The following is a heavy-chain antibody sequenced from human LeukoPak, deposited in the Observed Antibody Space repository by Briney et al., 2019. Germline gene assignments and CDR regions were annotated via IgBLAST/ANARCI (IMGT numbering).Heavy chain of an antibody. CDR2: IRYDGSNK. V-gene: IGHV3-30*02. D-gene: IGHD3-9*01. CDR1: GFTFSSYG. Sequence: PGGSLRLSCAASGFTFSSYGMHWVRQAPGKGLEWVAFIRYDGSNKYYADSVKGRFTISRGNSKNTLYLQMNSLRAEDTAVYYCARAGDYSAYYDILTGYYSPYNWFDPWGQGTLVTVSS. J-gene: IGHJ5*02. CDR3: ARAGDYSAYYDILTGYYSPYNWFDP.